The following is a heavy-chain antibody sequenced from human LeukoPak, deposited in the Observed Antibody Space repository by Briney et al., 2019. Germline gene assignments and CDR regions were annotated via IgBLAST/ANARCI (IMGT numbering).Heavy chain of an antibody. D-gene: IGHD3-16*02. CDR2: ISSSGSSI. J-gene: IGHJ2*01. Sequence: PGGSLRLSCAASGFTFSSYDMNWVRQAPGKGLEWVSFISSSGSSINYADSVKGRFTISRDNSKNTLYLQMNTLRAEDTAVYFCAREEHYRRYFALWGRGTLVTVSS. CDR1: GFTFSSYD. V-gene: IGHV3-48*03. CDR3: AREEHYRRYFAL.